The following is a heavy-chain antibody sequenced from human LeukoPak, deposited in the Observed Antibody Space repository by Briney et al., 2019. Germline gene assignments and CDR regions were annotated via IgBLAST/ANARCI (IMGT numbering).Heavy chain of an antibody. CDR1: GYTFTGCF. D-gene: IGHD3-3*01. CDR2: INPNSGGT. J-gene: IGHJ5*02. Sequence: ASVRVSCKASGYTFTGCFLHWVRQAPGQGLEWMGWINPNSGGTNYAQKFQGRVTMTRDTSISTAYMELSRLRSDDTAVYYCARDSNGNYDFWSGYYTHGGNWFDPWGQGTLVTVSS. V-gene: IGHV1-2*02. CDR3: ARDSNGNYDFWSGYYTHGGNWFDP.